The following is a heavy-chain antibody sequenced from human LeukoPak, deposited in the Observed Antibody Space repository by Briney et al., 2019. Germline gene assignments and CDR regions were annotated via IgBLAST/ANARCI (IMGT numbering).Heavy chain of an antibody. CDR1: GFTFSSYA. D-gene: IGHD5-18*01. CDR3: ARDWCSYGCWYFDY. CDR2: ISYDGSNK. V-gene: IGHV3-30*04. J-gene: IGHJ4*02. Sequence: GRSLRLSCAASGFTFSSYAMHWVRQAPGKGLEWVAVISYDGSNKYYADSVKGRFTISRDNSKNTLYLQMNSLRAEDTAVYYCARDWCSYGCWYFDYWGQGTLVTVSS.